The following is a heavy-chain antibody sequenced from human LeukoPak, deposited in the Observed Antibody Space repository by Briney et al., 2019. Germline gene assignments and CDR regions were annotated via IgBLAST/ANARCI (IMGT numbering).Heavy chain of an antibody. J-gene: IGHJ4*02. CDR2: IYSGGST. Sequence: GGSLRLSCAASGFTVSSNYMSWVRQAPGKGLEWVSVIYSGGSTYYADSVKGRFTISRDNSKNTLYLQMNSLRAEDTAVYHCASGDGYCSSTSCRHYFDYWGQGTLVTVSS. CDR3: ASGDGYCSSTSCRHYFDY. CDR1: GFTVSSNY. D-gene: IGHD2-2*01. V-gene: IGHV3-53*01.